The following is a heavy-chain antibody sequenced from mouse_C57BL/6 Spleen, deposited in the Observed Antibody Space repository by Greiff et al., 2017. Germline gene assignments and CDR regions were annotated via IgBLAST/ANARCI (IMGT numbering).Heavy chain of an antibody. CDR3: ARSSLGYGNYGWFAY. CDR2: IRNKANGYTT. J-gene: IGHJ3*01. V-gene: IGHV7-3*01. CDR1: GFTFTDYY. D-gene: IGHD2-1*01. Sequence: EVKLVESGGGLVQPGGSLSLSCAASGFTFTDYYMSWVRQPPGKALEWLGFIRNKANGYTTEYSASVKGRFTISRDNSQSILYLQMNALRAEDSATYYCARSSLGYGNYGWFAYWGQGTLVTVSA.